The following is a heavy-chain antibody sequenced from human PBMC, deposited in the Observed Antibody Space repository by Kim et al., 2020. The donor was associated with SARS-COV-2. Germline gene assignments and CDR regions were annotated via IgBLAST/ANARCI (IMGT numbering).Heavy chain of an antibody. V-gene: IGHV3-33*06. CDR2: IWYDGSNK. D-gene: IGHD4-17*01. Sequence: GGSLRLSCAASGFTFSSYAMHWVRQAPGKGLEWVAVIWYDGSNKYYADSVKGRFTISRDNSKNTLYLQMNSLRAEDTAVYYCAKLSGFDGDYVATAEGVDDYWGQGTLVTVSS. CDR1: GFTFSSYA. J-gene: IGHJ4*02. CDR3: AKLSGFDGDYVATAEGVDDY.